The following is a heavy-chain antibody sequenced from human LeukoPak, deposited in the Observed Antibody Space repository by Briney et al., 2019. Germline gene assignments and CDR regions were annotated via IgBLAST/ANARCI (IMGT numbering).Heavy chain of an antibody. CDR3: AKWIVATNGDWSDP. CDR2: ISGSGGST. J-gene: IGHJ5*02. CDR1: GFTFSSYT. Sequence: PGGSLRLSCAASGFTFSSYTMNWVRQAPGKGLEWVSAISGSGGSTYYADSVKGRFTISRDNSKNTLYLQMNSLRAEDTAVYYCAKWIVATNGDWSDPWGQGTPVTVSS. D-gene: IGHD5-12*01. V-gene: IGHV3-23*01.